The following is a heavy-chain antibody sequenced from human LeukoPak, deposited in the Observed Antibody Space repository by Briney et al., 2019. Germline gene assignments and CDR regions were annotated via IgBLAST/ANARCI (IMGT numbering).Heavy chain of an antibody. V-gene: IGHV3-23*01. CDR2: ISGSGGST. Sequence: GGSLRLSCAASGFTFSSYAMSWVRQAPGKGLEWVSSISGSGGSTYYADSEKGRFTISRDNSKNTLYLQMNSLRADETAVYYCASRPGADIGPLDYWGQGTLVTVSS. J-gene: IGHJ4*02. CDR3: ASRPGADIGPLDY. CDR1: GFTFSSYA. D-gene: IGHD2-2*01.